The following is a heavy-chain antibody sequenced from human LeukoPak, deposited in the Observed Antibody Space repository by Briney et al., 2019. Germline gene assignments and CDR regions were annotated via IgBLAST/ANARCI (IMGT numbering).Heavy chain of an antibody. CDR1: GYTFTSYA. CDR3: VKDRSIAAPNNDFFDS. J-gene: IGHJ4*02. V-gene: IGHV1-3*01. Sequence: ASVKVSCKASGYTFTSYAMHWVRQAPGQRLEWMGWINAGNGNTKYSQKFQGRVTITRDTSASTAYMELSSLRSEDTAVYYCVKDRSIAAPNNDFFDSWGQGALVTVSS. D-gene: IGHD6-6*01. CDR2: INAGNGNT.